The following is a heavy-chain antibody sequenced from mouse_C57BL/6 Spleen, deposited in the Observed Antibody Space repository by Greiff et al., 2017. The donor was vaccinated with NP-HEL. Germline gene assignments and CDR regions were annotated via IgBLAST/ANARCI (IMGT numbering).Heavy chain of an antibody. V-gene: IGHV1-42*01. Sequence: VQLQHSGPELVKPGASVKISCKASGYSFTGYYMNWVKQSPEKSLEWIGEINPSTGGTTYNQKFKAKATLTVDKSSSTAYMQLKSLTSEDSAVYYCARRTTVVDYWGQGTTLTVSS. CDR3: ARRTTVVDY. CDR2: INPSTGGT. J-gene: IGHJ2*01. D-gene: IGHD1-1*01. CDR1: GYSFTGYY.